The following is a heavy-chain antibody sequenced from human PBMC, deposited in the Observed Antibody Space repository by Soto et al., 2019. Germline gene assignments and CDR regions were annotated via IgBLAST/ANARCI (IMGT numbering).Heavy chain of an antibody. J-gene: IGHJ6*02. Sequence: QVQLVQSGAEVKKPGSSVKVSCKASGGTFSRYAISWVRQAPGQGLEWMGGIIPIFGTANYAQKFQGRVTITAXXXTXXADRERSSLRSEDTAVYDCARQGAALRDYYYGMDVWGQRTTVSVSS. V-gene: IGHV1-69*12. D-gene: IGHD6-25*01. CDR1: GGTFSRYA. CDR2: IIPIFGTA. CDR3: ARQGAALRDYYYGMDV.